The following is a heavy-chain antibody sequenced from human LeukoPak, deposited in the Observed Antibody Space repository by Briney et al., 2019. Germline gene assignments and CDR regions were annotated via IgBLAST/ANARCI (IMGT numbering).Heavy chain of an antibody. D-gene: IGHD2-2*01. V-gene: IGHV1-2*02. Sequence: ASVKVSCKASGYTFTGYYMHWVRQAPGQGLEWMGWINPNSGGTNYAQKFQGRVTMTRDTSISTAYMELSRLRSDDTAVYYCPRADIVVVPAAMPSVKFDPWGQGTLVTVSS. CDR2: INPNSGGT. CDR1: GYTFTGYY. J-gene: IGHJ5*02. CDR3: PRADIVVVPAAMPSVKFDP.